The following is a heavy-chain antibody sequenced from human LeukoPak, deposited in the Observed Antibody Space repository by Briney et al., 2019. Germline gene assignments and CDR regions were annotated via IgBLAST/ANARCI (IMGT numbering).Heavy chain of an antibody. CDR1: GFTFSSYA. J-gene: IGHJ4*02. D-gene: IGHD1-1*01. Sequence: GGSLRLSCAASGFTFSSYAMSWVRQAPGKGLGWVSAISGSGGSTYYADSVKGRFTISRDNSKNTLYLQMNSLRAEDTAVYYCAKDPWYNWNDDWGYYLDYWGQGTLVTVSS. V-gene: IGHV3-23*01. CDR3: AKDPWYNWNDDWGYYLDY. CDR2: ISGSGGST.